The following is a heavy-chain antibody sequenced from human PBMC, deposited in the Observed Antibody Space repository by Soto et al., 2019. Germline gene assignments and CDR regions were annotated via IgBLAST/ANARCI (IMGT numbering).Heavy chain of an antibody. CDR1: GFTFSTYA. CDR2: IQGRDDTT. J-gene: IGHJ4*02. V-gene: IGHV3-23*01. CDR3: AKETDPRCCYGVDY. Sequence: EVQRLESGGGLVQPGGSLTLSCAASGFTFSTYAMGWVRQAPGKGLEWVSTIQGRDDTTFYADSVRGRFTISRDNSKNTMSLQMNTLRGDDTAVYYCAKETDPRCCYGVDYWGQGALVTVSS. D-gene: IGHD2-2*01.